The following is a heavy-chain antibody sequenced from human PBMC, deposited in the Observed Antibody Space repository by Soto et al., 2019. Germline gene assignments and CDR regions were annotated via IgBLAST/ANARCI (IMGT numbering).Heavy chain of an antibody. CDR1: GYTFINYG. J-gene: IGHJ4*02. V-gene: IGHV1-18*01. CDR2: ISSSTGNT. CDR3: ARDPGVIRGVIVDY. D-gene: IGHD3-10*01. Sequence: QVQLVQSGAEVKNPGASVKVSCKASGYTFINYGISWVRQAPGQGLEWVGWISSSTGNTNYAQKLQGRVTVTTDISTSTVYMELRNLRSDDTAVYFCARDPGVIRGVIVDYWGQGTLLTVSS.